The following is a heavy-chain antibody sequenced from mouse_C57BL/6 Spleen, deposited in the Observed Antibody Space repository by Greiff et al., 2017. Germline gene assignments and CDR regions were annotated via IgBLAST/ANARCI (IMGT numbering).Heavy chain of an antibody. J-gene: IGHJ4*01. CDR3: AYGSRRYAMDY. D-gene: IGHD1-1*01. V-gene: IGHV1-53*01. Sequence: QVQLKQPGTELVKPGASVKLSCKASGYTFTSYWMHLVKQRPGQGLEWIGNINPSNGGTNYNEKFKSKATLTVDKSSSTAYMQLSSLTSEDSAVYYCAYGSRRYAMDYWGQGTSVTVSS. CDR1: GYTFTSYW. CDR2: INPSNGGT.